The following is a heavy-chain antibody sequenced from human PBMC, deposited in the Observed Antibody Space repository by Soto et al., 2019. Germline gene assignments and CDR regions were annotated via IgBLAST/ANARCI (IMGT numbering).Heavy chain of an antibody. Sequence: GASVKVSCKASGYTFTSYDINWVRQATGQGLEWMGWMNPNSGNTGYAQKFQGRVTMTRNTSISTAYMELSSLRSEDTAVYYCARGVFGVVIIAYYYYGMDVWGQGTTVTVSS. CDR2: MNPNSGNT. D-gene: IGHD3-3*01. CDR3: ARGVFGVVIIAYYYYGMDV. V-gene: IGHV1-8*01. CDR1: GYTFTSYD. J-gene: IGHJ6*02.